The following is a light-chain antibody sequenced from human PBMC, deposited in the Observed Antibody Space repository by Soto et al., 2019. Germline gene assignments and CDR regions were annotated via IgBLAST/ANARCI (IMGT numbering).Light chain of an antibody. CDR3: QQRSNWPPLT. Sequence: EIVLTQSPATLSLSPGERATLSCRASQSVSSYLGWYQQKPGQAPRLLIYDASNRATGVPDRFSGSGSGTDFTLTISRLEPEDFEVYYCQQRSNWPPLTFGGGTKVEIK. CDR2: DAS. V-gene: IGKV3-11*01. CDR1: QSVSSY. J-gene: IGKJ4*01.